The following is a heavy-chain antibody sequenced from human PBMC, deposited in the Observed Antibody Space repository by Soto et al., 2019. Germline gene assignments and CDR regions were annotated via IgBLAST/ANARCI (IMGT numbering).Heavy chain of an antibody. J-gene: IGHJ5*02. V-gene: IGHV4-39*01. CDR1: GGSISSSSYY. CDR3: ARWQQLSGDNLFDP. Sequence: LSLTCTVSGGSISSSSYYWGWIRQPPGKGLEWIGSIYYSGSTYYNPSLKSRVTISVDTSTNQFSLKLSSVTAADTAVYYCARWQQLSGDNLFDPWGQGTLVTVSS. CDR2: IYYSGST. D-gene: IGHD6-13*01.